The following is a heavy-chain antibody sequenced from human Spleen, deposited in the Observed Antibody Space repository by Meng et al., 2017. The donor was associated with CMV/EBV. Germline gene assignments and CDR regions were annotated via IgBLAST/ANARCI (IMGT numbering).Heavy chain of an antibody. J-gene: IGHJ4*02. D-gene: IGHD6-13*01. CDR3: ARGRIAAAGFFDY. CDR1: GGAVSGYY. CDR2: INQSGST. V-gene: IGHV4-34*01. Sequence: VHFRQWGLGLLKRSETMHPTCAVFGGAVSGYYCSWIRQPPGKGLEWIGEINQSGSTNYNPSLKSRVTISVDTSKNQFSLKLSSVTAADTAVYYCARGRIAAAGFFDYWGQGTLVTVSS.